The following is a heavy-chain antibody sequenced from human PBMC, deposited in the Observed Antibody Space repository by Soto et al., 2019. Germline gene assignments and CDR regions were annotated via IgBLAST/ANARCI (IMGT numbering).Heavy chain of an antibody. CDR1: GGSFSSYY. J-gene: IGHJ4*02. CDR3: ARGRLEMATITGSYYFDY. CDR2: INHSGST. D-gene: IGHD5-12*01. Sequence: PSETLSLTCAVYGGSFSSYYWSGIRQPPGKGLEWIGEINHSGSTNYNPSLKSRVTISVDTSKNQFSLKLSSVTAADTAVYYCARGRLEMATITGSYYFDYWGQGTLVTVSS. V-gene: IGHV4-34*01.